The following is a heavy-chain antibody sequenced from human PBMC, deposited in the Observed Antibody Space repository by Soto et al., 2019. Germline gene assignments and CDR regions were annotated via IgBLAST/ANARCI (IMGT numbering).Heavy chain of an antibody. J-gene: IGHJ4*02. D-gene: IGHD6-13*01. CDR1: GFTFSSYG. CDR2: ISNDGRDL. Sequence: QVQLVESGGGVVQPGRSLRLSCAASGFTFSSYGMHWVRQAPGKGLEWVAVISNDGRDLHYTDSVKGRFTLSRDNSKNTLFLQMNSLRPEDTAVYYCAKDGHVAAAGYYFDYWGQGTLVTVSS. V-gene: IGHV3-30*18. CDR3: AKDGHVAAAGYYFDY.